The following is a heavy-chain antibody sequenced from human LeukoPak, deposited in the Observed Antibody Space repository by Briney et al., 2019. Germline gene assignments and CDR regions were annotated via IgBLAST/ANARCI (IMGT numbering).Heavy chain of an antibody. Sequence: ASVKVSCKASGYTFTGYYMHWVRQAPGQGLEWMGWINPNSGSTNYAQKFQGRVTMTRDTPISTAYMELSRLRSDDTAVYYCARDVRFYYGSGSYFPYFDYWGQGTLVTVSS. D-gene: IGHD3-10*01. CDR3: ARDVRFYYGSGSYFPYFDY. CDR1: GYTFTGYY. CDR2: INPNSGST. V-gene: IGHV1-2*02. J-gene: IGHJ4*02.